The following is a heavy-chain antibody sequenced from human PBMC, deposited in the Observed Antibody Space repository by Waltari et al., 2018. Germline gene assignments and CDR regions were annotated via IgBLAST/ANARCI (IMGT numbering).Heavy chain of an antibody. CDR1: GVTFSSYA. CDR2: ISGTGGSK. D-gene: IGHD3-16*01. CDR3: AKDGGSRSPDY. J-gene: IGHJ4*02. V-gene: IGHV3-23*04. Sequence: EVKLVESGGGWVQPGGSLSLSCAASGVTFSSYAMMWVLQAPVHALACVAGISGTGGSKSYPASVTGRFTLSSDNSKHTLYLQMNSLRADDTAVYYCAKDGGSRSPDYWGQGTLVPVSS.